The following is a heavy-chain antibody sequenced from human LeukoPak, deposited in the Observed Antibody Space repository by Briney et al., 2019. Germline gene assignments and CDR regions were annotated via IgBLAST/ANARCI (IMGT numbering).Heavy chain of an antibody. D-gene: IGHD5-18*01. CDR1: GFTFSSYE. CDR3: TRERGGYSYGYDYFDY. V-gene: IGHV3-48*03. J-gene: IGHJ4*02. CDR2: ISNSGSDF. Sequence: GGSLRLSCAASGFTFSSYEMNCVRQAPGKGLEWVSYISNSGSDFSYADSVKGRFTISRDNAKNSLYLQMNSLRAEDTAVYYCTRERGGYSYGYDYFDYWGQGTLVTVSS.